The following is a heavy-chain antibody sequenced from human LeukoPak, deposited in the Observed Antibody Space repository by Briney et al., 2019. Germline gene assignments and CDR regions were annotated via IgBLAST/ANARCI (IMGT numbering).Heavy chain of an antibody. J-gene: IGHJ4*02. V-gene: IGHV3-30*09. CDR3: FFPGVTGKVY. CDR2: ISSDGSNK. CDR1: GFTFSNYA. Sequence: PGGSLRLSCAASGFTFSNYAMHWVRQAPGKGLEWVAVISSDGSNKYYADSVKGRFAISRDNSKNTLYLQMNSLRAEDTAVYYCFFPGVTGKVYWGQGTLVTVSS. D-gene: IGHD1-1*01.